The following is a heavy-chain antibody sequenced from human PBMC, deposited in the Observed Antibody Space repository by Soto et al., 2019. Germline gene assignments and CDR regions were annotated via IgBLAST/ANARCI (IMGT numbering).Heavy chain of an antibody. CDR3: ARDDDHPDYGFGF. D-gene: IGHD4-17*01. CDR2: ILNDASGH. V-gene: IGHV3-33*01. Sequence: QVQLVESGGGVVQPGTSLRLSCAASGFTFSRHGMHWVRQTPGKGLEWLAVILNDASGHWYADSVKGRFTISRDNFENTLYLQMNGLRLEDTAMYYCARDDDHPDYGFGFRGQGTLFTPSS. J-gene: IGHJ4*02. CDR1: GFTFSRHG.